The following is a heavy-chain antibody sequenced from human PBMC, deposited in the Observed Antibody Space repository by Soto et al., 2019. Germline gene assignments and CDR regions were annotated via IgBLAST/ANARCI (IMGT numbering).Heavy chain of an antibody. J-gene: IGHJ4*02. Sequence: QVQLVQSGAEVKKPGSSVKVSCKASGGTFSSYAISWVRQAPGQGLEWMGGIIPIFGTANYAQKFQGRVTITADESTSPADRGVSGRGSEDTAVYYCASKDSSGRTMGYWGQGTLVTVSS. V-gene: IGHV1-69*12. CDR1: GGTFSSYA. CDR3: ASKDSSGRTMGY. D-gene: IGHD3-22*01. CDR2: IIPIFGTA.